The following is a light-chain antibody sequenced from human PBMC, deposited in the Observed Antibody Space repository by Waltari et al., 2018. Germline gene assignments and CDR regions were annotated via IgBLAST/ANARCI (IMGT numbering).Light chain of an antibody. Sequence: DIQMTQSPSSLSASAGDTTTITCRASQDIGTSLAWYQQKPGEAPKLLVFVASRLQGGVPSRFSGNGSGTDFSLTIRSLQPEDFATYYCQEFYGSLSRTFGGGTKVDIK. CDR1: QDIGTS. CDR2: VAS. V-gene: IGKV1-NL1*01. CDR3: QEFYGSLSRT. J-gene: IGKJ4*01.